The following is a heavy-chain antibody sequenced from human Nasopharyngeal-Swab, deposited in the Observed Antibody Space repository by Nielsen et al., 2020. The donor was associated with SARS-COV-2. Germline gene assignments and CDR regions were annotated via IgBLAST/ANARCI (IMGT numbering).Heavy chain of an antibody. CDR3: ARNNYDFWSGHWFDP. V-gene: IGHV4-30-2*02. Sequence: SETLSLTCAVSGGSISSGGYSWSWIRQPPGKGLEWIGYIYHSGSTNYNPSLKSRVTISVDASKNQFSLKLSSVTAADTAVYYCARNNYDFWSGHWFDPWGQGTLVTVSS. CDR1: GGSISSGGYS. J-gene: IGHJ5*02. D-gene: IGHD3-3*01. CDR2: IYHSGST.